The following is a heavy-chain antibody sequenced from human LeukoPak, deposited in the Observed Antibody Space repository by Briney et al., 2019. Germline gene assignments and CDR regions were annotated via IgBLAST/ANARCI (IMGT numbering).Heavy chain of an antibody. D-gene: IGHD1-26*01. V-gene: IGHV4-34*01. Sequence: SETLSLTCAVYGGSFSGYYWSWIRQPPGKGLEWIGEINHSGSTNYNPSLKSRVTISVDTSKNQFSLQLNSVTPEDTAVYYCARDRVGAAYYFDYWGQGTLVTVSS. CDR1: GGSFSGYY. CDR3: ARDRVGAAYYFDY. CDR2: INHSGST. J-gene: IGHJ4*02.